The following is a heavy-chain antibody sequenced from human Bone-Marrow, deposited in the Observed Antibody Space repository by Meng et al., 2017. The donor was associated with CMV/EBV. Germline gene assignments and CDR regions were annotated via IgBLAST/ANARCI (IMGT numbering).Heavy chain of an antibody. Sequence: SETLSLTCTVSGGSISNYYWSWIRQSPVKGLEWIGYIYYSKSTNYNPSLKSRVTISVDTSKNQFSLKLSSVTAADTAVYYCGASKELPRFDYWGQGTLVTVSS. J-gene: IGHJ4*02. V-gene: IGHV4-59*12. D-gene: IGHD1-26*01. CDR1: GGSISNYY. CDR2: IYYSKST. CDR3: GASKELPRFDY.